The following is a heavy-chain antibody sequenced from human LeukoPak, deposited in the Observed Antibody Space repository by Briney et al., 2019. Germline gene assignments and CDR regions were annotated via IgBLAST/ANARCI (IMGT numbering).Heavy chain of an antibody. D-gene: IGHD5-24*01. CDR2: ISYDGSNK. Sequence: PGGSLRLSCAASGFTFSSYAMHWVRQAPGKGLEWVAVISYDGSNKYYADSVKGRFTISRDSSKNTPYLQMNSPRAEDTAVYYCARSRKSKVATKDGYYYYYGMDVWGQGTTVTVSS. V-gene: IGHV3-30-3*01. CDR3: ARSRKSKVATKDGYYYYYGMDV. J-gene: IGHJ6*02. CDR1: GFTFSSYA.